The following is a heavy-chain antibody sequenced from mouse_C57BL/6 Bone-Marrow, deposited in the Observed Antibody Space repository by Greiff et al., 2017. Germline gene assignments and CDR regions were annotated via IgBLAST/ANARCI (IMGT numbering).Heavy chain of an antibody. Sequence: VQGVESGPGLVAPSQSLSITCTVSGFSLTSYGVSWVRQPPGKGLEWLGVIWGDGSTNYHSALISRLSISKDNSKSQVFLKLNSLQTDDTATYYCAKPGESTMITEIAMDYWGQGTSVTVSS. V-gene: IGHV2-3*01. D-gene: IGHD2-4*01. CDR2: IWGDGST. CDR3: AKPGESTMITEIAMDY. J-gene: IGHJ4*01. CDR1: GFSLTSYG.